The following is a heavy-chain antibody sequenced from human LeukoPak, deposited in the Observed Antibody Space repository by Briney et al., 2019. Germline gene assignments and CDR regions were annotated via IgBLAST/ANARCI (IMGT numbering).Heavy chain of an antibody. Sequence: GASVKVSCKASGFTFTSYGISWVRQAPGQGLEWMGWISAYNGNTNYAQKLQGRVTMTTDTSTSTAYMELRSLRSDDTAVYYCARARVPRIAARPYGAYPTLGDYWGQGTLVTVSS. CDR1: GFTFTSYG. CDR3: ARARVPRIAARPYGAYPTLGDY. V-gene: IGHV1-18*01. J-gene: IGHJ4*02. CDR2: ISAYNGNT. D-gene: IGHD6-6*01.